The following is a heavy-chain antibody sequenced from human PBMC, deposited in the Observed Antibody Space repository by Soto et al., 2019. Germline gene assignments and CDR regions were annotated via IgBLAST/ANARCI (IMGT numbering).Heavy chain of an antibody. D-gene: IGHD6-6*01. J-gene: IGHJ6*03. CDR1: GFTFSDYY. CDR3: ARDSSSSHYYYYYMDV. Sequence: GGSLRLSCAASGFTFSDYYMSWIRQAPGKGLEWVSYISSSGSTIYYADSVKGRFTISRDNAKNSLYLQMNSLRAEDTAVYYCARDSSSSHYYYYYMDVWGKGTTVTVSS. CDR2: ISSSGSTI. V-gene: IGHV3-11*01.